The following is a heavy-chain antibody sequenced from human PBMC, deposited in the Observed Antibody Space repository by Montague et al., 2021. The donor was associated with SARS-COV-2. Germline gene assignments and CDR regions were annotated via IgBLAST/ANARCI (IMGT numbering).Heavy chain of an antibody. J-gene: IGHJ4*02. CDR1: GFSLNTSGMC. CDR3: ARSYGDYRDSYFDY. Sequence: PALVKPTKTLTLTCTFPGFSLNTSGMCVSWIRQPPGKALEWLALIDWDEDQYYSTSLKTRLTISKDTSKNQVVLTMTNMDPIDTATYYCARSYGDYRDSYFDYWGQGTLVTVSS. V-gene: IGHV2-70*01. D-gene: IGHD4-17*01. CDR2: IDWDEDQ.